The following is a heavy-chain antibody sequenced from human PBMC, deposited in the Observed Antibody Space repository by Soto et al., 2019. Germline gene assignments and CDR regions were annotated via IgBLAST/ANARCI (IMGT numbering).Heavy chain of an antibody. CDR3: ACRTDYGDSLGYYYYYGMDV. D-gene: IGHD4-17*01. CDR2: IIPIFGTA. V-gene: IGHV1-69*13. Sequence: GASVKVSCKASGGTFSSYAISWVRQAPGQGLEWMGGIIPIFGTANYAQKFQGRVTITADESTSTAYMELSSLRSEDTAVYYCACRTDYGDSLGYYYYYGMDVWGQGTTVTVSS. J-gene: IGHJ6*02. CDR1: GGTFSSYA.